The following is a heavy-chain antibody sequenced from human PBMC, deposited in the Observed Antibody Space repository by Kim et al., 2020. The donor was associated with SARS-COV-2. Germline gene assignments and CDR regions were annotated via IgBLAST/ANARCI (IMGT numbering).Heavy chain of an antibody. V-gene: IGHV3-23*01. D-gene: IGHD3-22*01. Sequence: ADSVKGRFTISRDNSKGTLYLRMDSRRAEDTAVYYCAKLMGSMMHTRGMDVWGQGTTVTVSS. J-gene: IGHJ6*02. CDR3: AKLMGSMMHTRGMDV.